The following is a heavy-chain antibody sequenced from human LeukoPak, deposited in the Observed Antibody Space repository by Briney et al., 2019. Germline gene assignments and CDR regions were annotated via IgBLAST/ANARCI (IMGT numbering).Heavy chain of an antibody. V-gene: IGHV4-39*01. J-gene: IGHJ4*02. CDR3: TNLQLGNNSGHDY. Sequence: SETLSLTCFVSGGSMKRSSYYWGWIRQPPGEGLQWIGSVYATGTTYYNPSLKSRVTISVDTSKNQFSLKLTSVTAADTAVYYCTNLQLGNNSGHDYWGQGTLVTVSS. CDR2: VYATGTT. D-gene: IGHD2-2*01. CDR1: GGSMKRSSYY.